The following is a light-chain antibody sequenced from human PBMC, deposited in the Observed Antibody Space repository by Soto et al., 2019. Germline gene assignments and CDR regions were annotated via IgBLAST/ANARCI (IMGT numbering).Light chain of an antibody. CDR3: SSCTSSNTCL. Sequence: QSVLTQPASVSGSPGQSITISCTGTSSDVGGYNYVSWYQHSPGKAPKLMIYEVNSRPSGVSNRFSGSKSGNTASLTISGLQAEDESDYYCSSCTSSNTCLFGTGTKATVL. J-gene: IGLJ1*01. CDR1: SSDVGGYNY. V-gene: IGLV2-14*01. CDR2: EVN.